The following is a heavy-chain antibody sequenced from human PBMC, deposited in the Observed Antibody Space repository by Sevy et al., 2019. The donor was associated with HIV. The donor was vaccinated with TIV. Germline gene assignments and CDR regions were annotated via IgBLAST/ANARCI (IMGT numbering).Heavy chain of an antibody. CDR2: ISWNSGSI. CDR3: AKDMEAEAGTPPGGIDV. V-gene: IGHV3-9*01. D-gene: IGHD6-13*01. CDR1: GFTFDDYA. Sequence: GGSLRLSCAASGFTFDDYAMHWVRQAPGKGLEWVSGISWNSGSIGYADSVKGRFTISRDNAKNSLYLQMNSLIAEDTALYYCAKDMEAEAGTPPGGIDVWGQGTTVTVSS. J-gene: IGHJ6*02.